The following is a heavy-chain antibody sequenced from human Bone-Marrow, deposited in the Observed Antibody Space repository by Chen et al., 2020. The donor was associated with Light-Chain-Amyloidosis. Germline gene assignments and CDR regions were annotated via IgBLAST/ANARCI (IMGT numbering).Heavy chain of an antibody. Sequence: EVQLEQSGPEVKKPGESMKISCKGPGYTFPNYWIGWVRQMPGKGLEWMGVIYPDDSYARYSPSFEGQVTISADKSITTAYLQWRSLKASDTAMYYCARRRDGYNFYYWGQGTLVTFSS. D-gene: IGHD5-12*01. CDR1: GYTFPNYW. CDR3: ARRRDGYNFYY. CDR2: IYPDDSYA. V-gene: IGHV5-51*01. J-gene: IGHJ4*02.